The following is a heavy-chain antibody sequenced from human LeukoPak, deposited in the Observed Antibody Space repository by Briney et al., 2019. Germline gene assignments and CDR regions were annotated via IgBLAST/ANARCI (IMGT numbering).Heavy chain of an antibody. J-gene: IGHJ6*02. CDR3: ARRSSGWSYYYYGMDV. Sequence: ASVKVSCKASGYTFTSYDINWVRQATGQGLEWMGWMNPNSGNTGYAQKFQGRVTMTTDTSTSTAYMELRSLRSDDTAVYYCARRSSGWSYYYYGMDVWGQGTTVTVSS. D-gene: IGHD6-19*01. CDR1: GYTFTSYD. CDR2: MNPNSGNT. V-gene: IGHV1-8*01.